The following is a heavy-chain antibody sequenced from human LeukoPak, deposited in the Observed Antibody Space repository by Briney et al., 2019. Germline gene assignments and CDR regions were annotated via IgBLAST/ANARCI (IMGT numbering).Heavy chain of an antibody. CDR3: ARDKADDFWSGYSPMGH. J-gene: IGHJ3*01. CDR1: GYTFTSYG. D-gene: IGHD3-3*01. Sequence: ASVKVSCKASGYTFTSYGISWVRQAPGQGLEWMGWISAYNGNTNYAQKLQGRVTMTTDTSTSTAYMELRSLRSDDTAVYYCARDKADDFWSGYSPMGHWGQGTMVTVSS. CDR2: ISAYNGNT. V-gene: IGHV1-18*01.